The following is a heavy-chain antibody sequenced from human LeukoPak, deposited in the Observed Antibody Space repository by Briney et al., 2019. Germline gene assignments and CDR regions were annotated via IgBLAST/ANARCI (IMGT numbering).Heavy chain of an antibody. CDR2: VNPNSGGT. CDR3: ARDLGYCSSTSCYTEEPYFDY. D-gene: IGHD2-2*02. V-gene: IGHV1-2*02. J-gene: IGHJ4*02. CDR1: GYTFTGYY. Sequence: ASVKVSCKGSGYTFTGYYMHWVRHAPGRGLEWMGWVNPNSGGTNYAQKFQGRVTMTRDTSISTAYMELSRLRSDDTAVYYWARDLGYCSSTSCYTEEPYFDYWGQGTLVTVSS.